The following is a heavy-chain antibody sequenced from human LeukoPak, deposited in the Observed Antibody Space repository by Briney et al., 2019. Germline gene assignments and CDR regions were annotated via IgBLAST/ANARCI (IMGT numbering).Heavy chain of an antibody. CDR2: INWNGGST. J-gene: IGHJ4*02. V-gene: IGHV3-20*04. CDR3: AKALGGGPRKFWGFDY. D-gene: IGHD3-16*01. CDR1: GFTFDDYG. Sequence: PGGSLRLSCAASGFTFDDYGMSWVRQAPGKGLEWVSGINWNGGSTGYADSVKGRFTISRDNAKNSLYLQMNSLRAEDTALYYCAKALGGGPRKFWGFDYRGQGTLVTVSS.